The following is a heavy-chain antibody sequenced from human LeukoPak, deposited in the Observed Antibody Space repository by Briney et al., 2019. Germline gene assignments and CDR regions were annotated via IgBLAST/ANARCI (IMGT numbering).Heavy chain of an antibody. CDR1: GGSISSSSYY. D-gene: IGHD6-6*01. V-gene: IGHV4-39*01. CDR2: IYYSGST. CDR3: ARQARIAARLKLDYFDY. Sequence: SETLSLTCTVSGGSISSSSYYWGWIRQPPGKGLEWIGSIYYSGSTYYNPPLKSRVTISVDTSKNQFSLKLSSVTAADTAVYYCARQARIAARLKLDYFDYWGQGTLVTVSS. J-gene: IGHJ4*02.